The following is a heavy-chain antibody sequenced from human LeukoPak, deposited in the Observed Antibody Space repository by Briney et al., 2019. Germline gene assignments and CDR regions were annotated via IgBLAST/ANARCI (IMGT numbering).Heavy chain of an antibody. J-gene: IGHJ6*03. CDR2: INHSGST. D-gene: IGHD3-10*01. CDR3: ARAVGSGSYYFYYYYYYMDV. Sequence: GSLRLSCAASGFTFSDYYWSWIRQPPGKGLEWIGEINHSGSTNYNPSLKSRVTISVDTSKNQFSLKLSSVTAADTAVYYCARAVGSGSYYFYYYYYYMDVWGKGTTVTVSS. CDR1: GFTFSDYY. V-gene: IGHV4-34*01.